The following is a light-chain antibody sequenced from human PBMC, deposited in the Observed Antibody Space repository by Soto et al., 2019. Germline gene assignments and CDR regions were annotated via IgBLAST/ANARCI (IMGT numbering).Light chain of an antibody. CDR1: QSVSSN. V-gene: IGKV3-15*01. J-gene: IGKJ1*01. CDR3: QQYNNWPWT. Sequence: EIVMTQSPATLSVSPGERATLSCRASQSVSSNLAWYQQKPGQAPRLLIYGASTRATGIPARFSGSGSGTEFTLTISSLQSEDFAVSYCQQYNNWPWTFGHGTKVEIQ. CDR2: GAS.